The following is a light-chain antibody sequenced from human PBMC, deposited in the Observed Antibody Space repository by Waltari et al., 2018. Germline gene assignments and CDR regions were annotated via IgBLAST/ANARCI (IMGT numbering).Light chain of an antibody. Sequence: QSALTQPRSVSGSPGQSVTVPCTGTSSDVGYYKYVSWSQQLPGKAPKVMIFDVSQRPSGVPDRFSGHKSDNTAYLTISGLQAEDEADYYCCSYAGSHILYVFGTGTTVTVL. V-gene: IGLV2-11*01. CDR3: CSYAGSHILYV. CDR1: SSDVGYYKY. CDR2: DVS. J-gene: IGLJ1*01.